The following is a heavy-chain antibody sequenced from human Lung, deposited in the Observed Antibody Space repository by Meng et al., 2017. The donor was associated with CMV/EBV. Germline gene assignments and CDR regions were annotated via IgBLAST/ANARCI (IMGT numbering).Heavy chain of an antibody. V-gene: IGHV4-59*01. CDR1: GASISANY. CDR3: AGPDDMGSSPHDPFDI. D-gene: IGHD1-1*01. Sequence: GSLRLXXTVSGASISANYWSWSRRPPGKGLEYIGSIAYTGYIEYNPSLKGRVAISLDTSKNQFSLKLASVTAADTAMYYCAGPDDMGSSPHDPFDIWGQGTXVTVSS. CDR2: IAYTGYI. J-gene: IGHJ3*02.